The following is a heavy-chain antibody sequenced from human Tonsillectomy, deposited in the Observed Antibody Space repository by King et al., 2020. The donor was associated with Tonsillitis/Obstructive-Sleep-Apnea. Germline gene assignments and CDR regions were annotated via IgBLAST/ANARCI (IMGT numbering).Heavy chain of an antibody. CDR3: ARHRVGVTNGDPYDY. CDR2: IHYSGST. J-gene: IGHJ4*02. D-gene: IGHD4-17*01. Sequence: VQLQESGPGLVKPSETLSLTCSVSGGSISGYYWSWIRQPPGKGLEWIGYIHYSGSTNSNPSLKSRVTISVDTSKKKFSLKLRSVNAADTALYLCARHRVGVTNGDPYDYWGPGTLVTVSS. V-gene: IGHV4-59*08. CDR1: GGSISGYY.